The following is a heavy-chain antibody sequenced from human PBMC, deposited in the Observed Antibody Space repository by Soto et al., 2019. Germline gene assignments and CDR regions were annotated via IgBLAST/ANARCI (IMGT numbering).Heavy chain of an antibody. CDR2: ISYDGSNK. Sequence: QVQLVESGGGVVQPGRSLRLSCAASGFTFSSYGMQWVRQAPGKGLEWVAVISYDGSNKYYADSVKGRFTISRDNSKNTLYLQMNSLRAEDTAVYYCAKEMITFGGVDHWVDYWGQGTLVTVSS. J-gene: IGHJ4*02. V-gene: IGHV3-30*18. D-gene: IGHD3-16*01. CDR1: GFTFSSYG. CDR3: AKEMITFGGVDHWVDY.